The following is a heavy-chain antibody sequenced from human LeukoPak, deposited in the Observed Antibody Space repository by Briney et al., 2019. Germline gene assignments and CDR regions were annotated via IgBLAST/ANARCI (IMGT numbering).Heavy chain of an antibody. CDR3: ARDFADYGDHDLDY. CDR2: ISAYNGNT. CDR1: GYTFTSYG. V-gene: IGHV1-18*01. J-gene: IGHJ4*02. Sequence: GASVKVSCKASGYTFTSYGISWVRQAPGQGLEWMGWISAYNGNTNYAQKLQGRVTMTTDTSTSTAYMELRSLRSDDTAVYYCARDFADYGDHDLDYWGQGTLVTVSS. D-gene: IGHD4-17*01.